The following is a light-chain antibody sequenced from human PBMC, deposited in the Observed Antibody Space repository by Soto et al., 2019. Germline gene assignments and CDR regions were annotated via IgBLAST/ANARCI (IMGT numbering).Light chain of an antibody. CDR2: VVS. J-gene: IGLJ1*01. Sequence: QSALTQPASVSGSPGQSITISCTGTSSDVGAYDYVSWYLQHPDKAPKLIIYVVSNRPSGVSNRFSGSKSGNTASLTISGLQAEDEADYYCSLYTSSDTPYVFGTGTKLTVL. CDR3: SLYTSSDTPYV. CDR1: SSDVGAYDY. V-gene: IGLV2-14*01.